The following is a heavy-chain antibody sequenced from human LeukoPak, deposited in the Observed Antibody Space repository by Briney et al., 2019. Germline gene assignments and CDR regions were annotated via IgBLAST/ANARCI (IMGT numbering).Heavy chain of an antibody. Sequence: PSETLSLTCSVSGVSISTYYWSWIRQPPGKGLEWIGYIYYTGYTRYSPSLKSRVTISLDTSKNQFSLKLSSVTAADTAVYYCARVYSSSWSRYYYYYMDVWGKGTTVTISS. CDR1: GVSISTYY. J-gene: IGHJ6*03. D-gene: IGHD6-13*01. CDR3: ARVYSSSWSRYYYYYMDV. V-gene: IGHV4-59*01. CDR2: IYYTGYT.